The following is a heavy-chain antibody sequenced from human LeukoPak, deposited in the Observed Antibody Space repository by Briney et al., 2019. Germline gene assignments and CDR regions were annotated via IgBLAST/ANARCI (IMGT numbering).Heavy chain of an antibody. J-gene: IGHJ3*02. CDR3: ARGSSIFGVPYDAFDI. V-gene: IGHV3-21*01. CDR2: ISSSSSYI. D-gene: IGHD3-3*01. CDR1: GFTFSSYS. Sequence: PGGSLRLSCAASGFTFSSYSMNWVRQAPGKGLEWVSSISSSSSYIYYADSVKGRFTISRDNAKNSLYLQMNSLRAEDAAVYYCARGSSIFGVPYDAFDIWGQGTMVTVSS.